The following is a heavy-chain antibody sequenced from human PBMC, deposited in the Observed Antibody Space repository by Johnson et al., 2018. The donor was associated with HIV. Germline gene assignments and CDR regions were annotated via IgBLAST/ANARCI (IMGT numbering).Heavy chain of an antibody. V-gene: IGHV3-13*01. CDR3: AREISRYYYDYAAFDL. Sequence: VQLVESGGGLVQPGGSLRLSCAASGFTFSSYDMHWVRQATGKGLEWVSAIGTAGDTYYPGSVKGRFTISRDNAKNSLYLHMINLRADDTALYYCAREISRYYYDYAAFDLWGQGTTVTVSS. D-gene: IGHD3-22*01. CDR2: IGTAGDT. CDR1: GFTFSSYD. J-gene: IGHJ3*01.